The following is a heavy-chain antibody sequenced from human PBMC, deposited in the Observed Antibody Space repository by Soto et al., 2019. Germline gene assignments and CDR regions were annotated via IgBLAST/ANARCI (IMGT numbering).Heavy chain of an antibody. CDR2: IYYSGST. D-gene: IGHD1-1*01. J-gene: IGHJ5*02. CDR3: ARQGTPRSWFDP. Sequence: QLQLQESGPGLVKPSETLSLTCTVSGGSISSSSYYWGWIRQPPGKGLEWIGSIYYSGSTYYNPSLKSRVTISVDTSKNQFSMKLSSVTAADTAVYYCARQGTPRSWFDPWGQGTLVTVSS. V-gene: IGHV4-39*01. CDR1: GGSISSSSYY.